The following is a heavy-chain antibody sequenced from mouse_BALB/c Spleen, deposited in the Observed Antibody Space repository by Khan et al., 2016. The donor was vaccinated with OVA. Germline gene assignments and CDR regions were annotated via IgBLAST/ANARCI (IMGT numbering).Heavy chain of an antibody. J-gene: IGHJ3*01. CDR2: IGYSGST. CDR3: SRLRPGFAY. Sequence: EVQLQESGPGLVKPSQSLSLSCTVTGYSITSDYAWNWIRQFPGNKLEWMGYIGYSGSTSYNPSLKSRISITRDTPKNQFFLQWNSVTTEDTAAYSCSRLRPGFAYWGQGTLVTVSA. V-gene: IGHV3-2*02. CDR1: GYSITSDYA.